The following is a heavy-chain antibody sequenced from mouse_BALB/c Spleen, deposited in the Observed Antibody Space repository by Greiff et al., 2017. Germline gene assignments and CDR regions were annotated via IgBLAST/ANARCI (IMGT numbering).Heavy chain of an antibody. CDR1: GFTFSSFG. Sequence: VESGGGLVQPGGSRKLSCAASGFTFSSFGMHWVRQAPEKGLEWVAYISSGSSTIYYADTVKGRFTISRDNPKNTLFLQMTSLRSEDTAMYYCARSFYYYGSSLYYAMDYWGQGTSVTVSS. CDR3: ARSFYYYGSSLYYAMDY. CDR2: ISSGSSTI. D-gene: IGHD1-1*01. V-gene: IGHV5-17*02. J-gene: IGHJ4*01.